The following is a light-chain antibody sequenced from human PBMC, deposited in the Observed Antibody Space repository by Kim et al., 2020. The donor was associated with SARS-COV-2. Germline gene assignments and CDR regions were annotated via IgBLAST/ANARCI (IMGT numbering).Light chain of an antibody. CDR2: WAS. V-gene: IGKV4-1*01. J-gene: IGKJ4*01. CDR1: QSVLSRSNSKNY. CDR3: QQYYSTPLT. Sequence: DNVMTQSPDSLAVSLGERATINCKCSQSVLSRSNSKNYLAWYQHKPGQPPKLLIYWASTRESGVPDRFSGSGSGTDFTLTISSLQAEDVAVYYCQQYYSTPLTFGGGTKVDIK.